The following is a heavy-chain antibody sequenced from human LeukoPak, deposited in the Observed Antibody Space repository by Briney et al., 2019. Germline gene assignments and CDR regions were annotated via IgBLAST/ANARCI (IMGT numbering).Heavy chain of an antibody. CDR3: ARGSDMVGATYNDY. CDR2: IIPIFGTA. J-gene: IGHJ4*02. Sequence: SVKVSCKASGGTFSSYAISWVRQSPGQGLEWMGGIIPIFGTANYAQKFQGRVTMTTDTSTSTAYMELRSLRSDDTAVYYCARGSDMVGATYNDYWGQGTLVTVSS. V-gene: IGHV1-69*05. CDR1: GGTFSSYA. D-gene: IGHD1-26*01.